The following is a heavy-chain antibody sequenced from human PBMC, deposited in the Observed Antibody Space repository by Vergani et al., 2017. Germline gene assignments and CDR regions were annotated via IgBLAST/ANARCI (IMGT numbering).Heavy chain of an antibody. CDR3: ARVGTSSNRDYFDY. V-gene: IGHV1-2*02. CDR2: INPNSGGT. J-gene: IGHJ4*02. Sequence: QVQLVQSVAEVKKPGASVKVSCKASGYTFTDYFMHWVRQAPGQGLEWMGWINPNSGGTNYAQKFQGRVTMTRDTSISTAYMELSNLRSDDTAVYYCARVGTSSNRDYFDYWGQGTLVTVSS. CDR1: GYTFTDYF. D-gene: IGHD2-2*01.